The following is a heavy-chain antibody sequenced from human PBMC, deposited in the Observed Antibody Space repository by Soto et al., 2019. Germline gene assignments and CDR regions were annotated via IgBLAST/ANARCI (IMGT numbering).Heavy chain of an antibody. Sequence: ASVKVSCKASGYTFTGYYMHWVRQAPGQGLEWMGWINPNSGGTNYAKKFQGRVTMTRDTSISTAYMELSRRRSDDTAVYYCASSPGIAAALDYWGQGTLVTVSS. CDR2: INPNSGGT. CDR1: GYTFTGYY. D-gene: IGHD6-13*01. CDR3: ASSPGIAAALDY. V-gene: IGHV1-2*02. J-gene: IGHJ4*02.